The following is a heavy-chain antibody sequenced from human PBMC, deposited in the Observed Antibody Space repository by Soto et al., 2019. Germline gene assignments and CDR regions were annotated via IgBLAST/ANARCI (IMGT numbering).Heavy chain of an antibody. V-gene: IGHV5-51*01. J-gene: IGHJ6*02. Sequence: PGESLKISCKGSGYSFTSYWIGWVRQMPGKGLEWMGIIYPGDSDTRYSLSFQGQVTISADKSISTAYLQWSSLKASDTAMYYCARRHDPPFSPSPLYGMDVWGQGTTVTVSS. D-gene: IGHD3-3*02. CDR2: IYPGDSDT. CDR3: ARRHDPPFSPSPLYGMDV. CDR1: GYSFTSYW.